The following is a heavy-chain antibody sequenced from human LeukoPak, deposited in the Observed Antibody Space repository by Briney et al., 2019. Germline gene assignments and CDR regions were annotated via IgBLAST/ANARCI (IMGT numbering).Heavy chain of an antibody. Sequence: PSETLSLTCTVSGGSIRSYYWSWIRQPPGKGLEGVGYIYYRGSTNYTPSLKRRVTISVDTSKNQFYLKLSSVTAADTAVYYCARGGTPRGWFDPWGQGTLVTVSS. D-gene: IGHD1-26*01. CDR3: ARGGTPRGWFDP. CDR2: IYYRGST. CDR1: GGSIRSYY. V-gene: IGHV4-59*01. J-gene: IGHJ5*02.